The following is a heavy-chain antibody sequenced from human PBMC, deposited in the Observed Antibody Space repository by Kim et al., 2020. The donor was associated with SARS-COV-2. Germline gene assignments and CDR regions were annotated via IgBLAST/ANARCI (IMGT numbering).Heavy chain of an antibody. CDR3: AKVSGSLRYFDWLLGAHFDY. Sequence: GGSLRLSCAASGFTFSSYAMSWVRQAPGKGLEWVSAISGSGGSTYYADSVKGRFTISRDNSKNTLYLQMNSLRAEDTAVYYCAKVSGSLRYFDWLLGAHFDYCGQGTLVTVSS. CDR1: GFTFSSYA. D-gene: IGHD3-9*01. V-gene: IGHV3-23*01. CDR2: ISGSGGST. J-gene: IGHJ4*02.